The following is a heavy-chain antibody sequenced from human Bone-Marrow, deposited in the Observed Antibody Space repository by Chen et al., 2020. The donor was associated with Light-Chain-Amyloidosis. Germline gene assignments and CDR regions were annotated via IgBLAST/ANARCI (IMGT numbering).Heavy chain of an antibody. CDR2: VHYSGTT. Sequence: QLQLQESGPGLVEPSETLSLTCTVSGRSISSLSYFWGWIRRPPGKGLEWIGSVHYSGTTSYNPSLKSRVTISLDTSRNQFSLNLRSVTAADTAVYYCARRTWSGSPFDPWGQGTLVTVSS. J-gene: IGHJ5*02. D-gene: IGHD3-3*01. CDR1: GRSISSLSYF. CDR3: ARRTWSGSPFDP. V-gene: IGHV4-39*01.